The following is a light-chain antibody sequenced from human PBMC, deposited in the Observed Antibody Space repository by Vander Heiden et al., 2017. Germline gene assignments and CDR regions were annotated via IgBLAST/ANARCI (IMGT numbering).Light chain of an antibody. Sequence: QSALTQHASVSGTPGQSLTISCPGTRSDVGGSNYVSWYQQYPGKAPKLIIYDVSNRPSGVSHRFSGSKSGNTASLTTAGLQAEDEADYYCSSDSTSSTLVVFGGGTKLTVL. V-gene: IGLV2-14*01. J-gene: IGLJ2*01. CDR1: RSDVGGSNY. CDR2: DVS. CDR3: SSDSTSSTLVV.